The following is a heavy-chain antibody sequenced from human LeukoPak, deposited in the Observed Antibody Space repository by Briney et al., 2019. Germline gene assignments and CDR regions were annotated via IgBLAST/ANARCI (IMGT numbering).Heavy chain of an antibody. J-gene: IGHJ3*02. CDR2: IRCDGSNK. CDR3: AKGDTAMVRRAFDI. V-gene: IGHV3-30*02. Sequence: PGGSLRLSCAASGFTFSSYGMHWVRQAPGKGLEWVAFIRCDGSNKYYADSVKGRFTISRDNSKNTLYLQMNSLRAEDTAVYYCAKGDTAMVRRAFDIWGQGTMVTVSS. D-gene: IGHD5-18*01. CDR1: GFTFSSYG.